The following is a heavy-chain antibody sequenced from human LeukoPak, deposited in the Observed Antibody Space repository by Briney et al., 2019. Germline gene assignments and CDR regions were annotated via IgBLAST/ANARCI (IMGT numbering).Heavy chain of an antibody. D-gene: IGHD5-24*01. CDR2: ISYDGSNK. CDR1: GFTFSSYA. Sequence: GGSLRLSCAASGFTFSSYAMHWVRQAPGKGLEWVAVISYDGSNKYYADSVKGRFTISRDNSKNTMYLQMNSLRGEDTAVYYRAREEMATVTIDYWGQGTLVIVSS. CDR3: AREEMATVTIDY. J-gene: IGHJ4*02. V-gene: IGHV3-30-3*01.